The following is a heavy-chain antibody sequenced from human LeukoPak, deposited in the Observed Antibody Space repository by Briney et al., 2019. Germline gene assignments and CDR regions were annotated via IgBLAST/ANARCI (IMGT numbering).Heavy chain of an antibody. CDR2: ISGSGGST. V-gene: IGHV3-23*01. CDR1: GFTFSSYA. Sequence: GGSLRLSCAASGFTFSSYAMSWVRQAPGKGLEWVSTISGSGGSTYYADSVKGRSTISRDNSKNTLYLQMNSLRAEDTAVYYCAREDGVAGLFDYWGQGTLVTVSS. D-gene: IGHD6-19*01. CDR3: AREDGVAGLFDY. J-gene: IGHJ4*02.